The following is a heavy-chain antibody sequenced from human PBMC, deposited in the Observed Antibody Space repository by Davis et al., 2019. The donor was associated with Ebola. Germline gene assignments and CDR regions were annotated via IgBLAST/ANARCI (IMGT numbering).Heavy chain of an antibody. CDR1: GFPFSSHG. CDR3: AKDFNWFSLDV. CDR2: FWANGVTK. Sequence: PGGSLRLSCVGSGFPFSSHGMHWVRQTPGKGLEWVAGFWANGVTKNYGDSVKGRFIISRDNWKSTLYLEMSSLGVEDTGVYYCAKDFNWFSLDVCGQGTTVTVSS. D-gene: IGHD3-10*01. V-gene: IGHV3-33*06. J-gene: IGHJ6*02.